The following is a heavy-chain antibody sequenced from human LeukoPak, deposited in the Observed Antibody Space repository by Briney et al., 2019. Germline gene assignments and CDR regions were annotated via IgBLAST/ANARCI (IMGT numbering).Heavy chain of an antibody. D-gene: IGHD4-17*01. CDR1: GYTFTGYY. V-gene: IGHV1-2*02. CDR2: INPNSGGT. Sequence: ASVKVSCKASGYTFTGYYMHWVRQAPGQGLEWMGWINPNSGGTNYAQKFQGRVTMTRDTSTSTVYMELSSLRFEDTAVYYCVRGWWGTDYGWTNWFDPWGQGTLVTVSS. CDR3: VRGWWGTDYGWTNWFDP. J-gene: IGHJ5*02.